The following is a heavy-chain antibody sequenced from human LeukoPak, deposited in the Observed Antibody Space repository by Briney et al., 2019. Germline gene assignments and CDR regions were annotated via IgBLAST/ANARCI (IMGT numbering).Heavy chain of an antibody. V-gene: IGHV3-30*02. Sequence: GGSLRLSCEASGFTFSTYGMHWVRQAPGKGLEWVTFIRYDGSNKYYADSVKGRFTISRDNSKNTLYLQMNSLRAEDTAVYYCAKDEDVTMIVVGRRAFDIWGQGTMVTVSS. CDR2: IRYDGSNK. D-gene: IGHD3-22*01. J-gene: IGHJ3*02. CDR1: GFTFSTYG. CDR3: AKDEDVTMIVVGRRAFDI.